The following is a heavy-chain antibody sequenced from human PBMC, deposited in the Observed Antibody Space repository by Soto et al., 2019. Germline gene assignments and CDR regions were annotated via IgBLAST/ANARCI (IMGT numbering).Heavy chain of an antibody. D-gene: IGHD5-12*01. CDR1: GGSISSGGHY. J-gene: IGHJ2*01. CDR2: ISYSGST. V-gene: IGHV4-31*03. Sequence: QVQLQESGPGLVKPSQTLSLTCTVSGGSISSGGHYWSWIRQHPGKDLEWIGFISYSGSTFYNPSPQCRVPPSLDSSQNQFSLCLSSVPAADTAVYYCASIVEMATIAWYFDLWARATLVTVSS. CDR3: ASIVEMATIAWYFDL.